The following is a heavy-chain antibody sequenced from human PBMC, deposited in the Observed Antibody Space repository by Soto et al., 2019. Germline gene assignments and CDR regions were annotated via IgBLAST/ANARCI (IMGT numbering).Heavy chain of an antibody. J-gene: IGHJ5*02. V-gene: IGHV1-18*01. CDR2: ISAYNGNT. Sequence: QVQLVQSGVEVKKPGASVKVSCKASGYSYTSYGISWVRQAPGQGLQWMGWISAYNGNTNYAQKLQGRVTMTTDTSTSTAYMELRSLRSDATAVYYCARDRGYKWNDGPDWFDPWGQGTLVTVSS. CDR1: GYSYTSYG. D-gene: IGHD1-1*01. CDR3: ARDRGYKWNDGPDWFDP.